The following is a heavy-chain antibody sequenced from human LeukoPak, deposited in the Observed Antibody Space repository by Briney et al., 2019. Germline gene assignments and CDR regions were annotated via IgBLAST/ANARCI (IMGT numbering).Heavy chain of an antibody. CDR2: ISGSGGST. CDR3: AYPRNYDILTGYFDY. J-gene: IGHJ4*02. V-gene: IGHV3-23*01. D-gene: IGHD3-9*01. CDR1: GFTFSSYA. Sequence: GGSLRLSCAASGFTFSSYAMSWVRQAPGKGLEWVSAISGSGGSTYNADSVKGRFTISRDNSKNTLYLQMNSLRAEDTAVYYCAYPRNYDILTGYFDYWGQGTLVTVSS.